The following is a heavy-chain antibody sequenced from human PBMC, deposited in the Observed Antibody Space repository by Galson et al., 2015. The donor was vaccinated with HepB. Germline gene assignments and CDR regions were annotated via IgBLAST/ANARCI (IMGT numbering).Heavy chain of an antibody. D-gene: IGHD3-3*01. V-gene: IGHV1-18*04. J-gene: IGHJ4*02. CDR1: GYTFTSYG. Sequence: SCKASGYTFTSYGISWVRQAPGQGLEWMGWISAYNGNTNYAQKLQGRVTMTTDTSTSTAYMELRSLRSDDTAVYYCARDPDYDFWSGHGYYFDYWGQGTLVTVSS. CDR3: ARDPDYDFWSGHGYYFDY. CDR2: ISAYNGNT.